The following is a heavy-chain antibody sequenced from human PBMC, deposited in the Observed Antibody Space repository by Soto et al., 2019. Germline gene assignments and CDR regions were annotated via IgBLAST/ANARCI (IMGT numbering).Heavy chain of an antibody. D-gene: IGHD5-12*01. Sequence: QVQLVQSGAEVKKPGASVKVSCKASGYTFTSYGISWVRQAPGQGLEWMGWISAYNGNTNYAQKLQGRVTMTTDTSTSTADMELRSLRSDDTAVYYCARDRDEEMATPGAFDPWGQGTLVTVSS. CDR2: ISAYNGNT. CDR3: ARDRDEEMATPGAFDP. J-gene: IGHJ5*02. CDR1: GYTFTSYG. V-gene: IGHV1-18*01.